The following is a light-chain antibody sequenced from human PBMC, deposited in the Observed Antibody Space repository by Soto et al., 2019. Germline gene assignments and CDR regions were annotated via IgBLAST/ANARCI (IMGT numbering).Light chain of an antibody. Sequence: QAVVTQPASVSGSPGQSITNSCTGTSSDVGGYNYVSWYQQHPGKAPKLMIYDVSNRPSGVSNRFSGSKSGNTASLTISGLQAEDEADYYCSSYTSSSTPYVFGTGTKVTVL. V-gene: IGLV2-14*01. CDR1: SSDVGGYNY. CDR3: SSYTSSSTPYV. J-gene: IGLJ1*01. CDR2: DVS.